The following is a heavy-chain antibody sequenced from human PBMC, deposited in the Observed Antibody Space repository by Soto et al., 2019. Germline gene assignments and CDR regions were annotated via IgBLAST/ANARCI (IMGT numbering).Heavy chain of an antibody. J-gene: IGHJ4*02. CDR2: ISSSSSTI. CDR1: GFTFSSYS. D-gene: IGHD6-19*01. CDR3: ARANGIAVAAPFDY. Sequence: GGSLRLSCAASGFTFSSYSMNWVRQAPGKGLEWVSYISSSSSTIYYADSVKGRFTISRDNAKNSLYLQMNSLRAEDTAVHYCARANGIAVAAPFDYWRQRTLVTVSS. V-gene: IGHV3-48*01.